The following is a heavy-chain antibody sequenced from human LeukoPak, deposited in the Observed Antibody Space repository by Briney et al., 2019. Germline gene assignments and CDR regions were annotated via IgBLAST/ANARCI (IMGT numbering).Heavy chain of an antibody. D-gene: IGHD3-3*02. J-gene: IGHJ3*02. CDR2: ISSSSSYI. CDR3: ARVLSTGAIVAFDI. CDR1: GFTFSSYS. Sequence: PGGSLRLSCAASGFTFSSYSMNWVRQAPGKGLEWVSSISSSSSYIYYADSVKGRFTISRDNAKNSLYLQMNSLRAEDTAVYYCARVLSTGAIVAFDIWGQGTMVTVSS. V-gene: IGHV3-21*01.